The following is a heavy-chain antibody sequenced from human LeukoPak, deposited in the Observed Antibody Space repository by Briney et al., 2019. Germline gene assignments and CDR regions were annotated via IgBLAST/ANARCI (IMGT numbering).Heavy chain of an antibody. V-gene: IGHV4-59*01. CDR1: GGSISSYY. CDR3: ARARLDSSGRFDY. D-gene: IGHD3-22*01. Sequence: TSETLSLTCTVSGGSISSYYWSWIRQPPGKGLEWIGYIYYSGSTNYNPSLKSRVTISVDTSKNQFSLWLSSVTAADTAVYYCARARLDSSGRFDYWGQGTLVTVSS. CDR2: IYYSGST. J-gene: IGHJ4*02.